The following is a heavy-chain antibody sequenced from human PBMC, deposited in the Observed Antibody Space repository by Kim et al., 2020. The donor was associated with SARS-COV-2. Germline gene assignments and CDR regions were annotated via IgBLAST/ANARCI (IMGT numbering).Heavy chain of an antibody. V-gene: IGHV3-48*03. CDR1: GLNFYIQY. J-gene: IGHJ4*02. CDR3: APLPFYSSAH. CDR2: IGGSDGAV. Sequence: GGSLRLSCTASGLNFYIQYMTWVRQAPGKGLEWVSFIGGSDGAVSYADSVRGRIAISRDNARNTAYLQMNNLRAEDTAIYYCAPLPFYSSAHWGQGTLVT. D-gene: IGHD6-19*01.